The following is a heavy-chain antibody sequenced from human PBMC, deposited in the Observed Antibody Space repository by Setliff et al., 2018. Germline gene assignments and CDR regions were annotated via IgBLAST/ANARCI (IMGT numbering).Heavy chain of an antibody. CDR1: GFTFSSYW. CDR2: INSDGSST. Sequence: GGSLRLSCAASGFTFSSYWMHWVRQVPGKGLVWVSRINSDGSSTSYADSVKGRCTISRDNSKNTLYLEMSSLRPEDTAVYYCAKVIGGYPPKPSDYWGQGTLVTVSS. D-gene: IGHD3-16*02. CDR3: AKVIGGYPPKPSDY. J-gene: IGHJ4*02. V-gene: IGHV3-74*01.